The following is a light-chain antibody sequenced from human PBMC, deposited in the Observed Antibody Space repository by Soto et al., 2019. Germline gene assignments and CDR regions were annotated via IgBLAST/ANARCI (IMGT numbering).Light chain of an antibody. CDR1: QSVSNNY. CDR2: GAS. V-gene: IGKV3-20*01. Sequence: EIVLTQSPGTLSLSPGERATLSCRASQSVSNNYLAWYQQKPDHAPRLLIYGASNRVTGIPDRFSGSGSGTDFTLTISRLEPEDCAVYYCQQYGSSGTCGQVTKSDIK. CDR3: QQYGSSGT. J-gene: IGKJ1*01.